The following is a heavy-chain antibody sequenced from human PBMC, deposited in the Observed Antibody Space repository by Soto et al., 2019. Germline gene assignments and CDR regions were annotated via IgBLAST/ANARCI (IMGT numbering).Heavy chain of an antibody. CDR1: GYRFTSHW. J-gene: IGHJ4*02. D-gene: IGHD6-19*01. Sequence: GASLKISCKGSGYRFTSHWIAWVRQMPGKGLEWMGIIYPGDSDTTYSPSFQGQVTLSADKSINTAYLQWSSLKASDTAIYYCARHRDSSGWPDFWGLGTLVTVSS. CDR3: ARHRDSSGWPDF. CDR2: IYPGDSDT. V-gene: IGHV5-51*01.